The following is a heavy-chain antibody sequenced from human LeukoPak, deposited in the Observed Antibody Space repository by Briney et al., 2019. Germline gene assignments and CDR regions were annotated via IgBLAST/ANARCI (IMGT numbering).Heavy chain of an antibody. Sequence: SETLSLTCAVSGGSISSGGYSWSWIRQPPGKGLEWIGYIYYSGSTYYNPSLKSRVTISVDTSKNQFSLKLSSVTAADTAVYYCARGVGTTVTTFDYWGQGTLVTVSS. J-gene: IGHJ4*02. CDR2: IYYSGST. CDR3: ARGVGTTVTTFDY. D-gene: IGHD4-17*01. CDR1: GGSISSGGYS. V-gene: IGHV4-30-4*07.